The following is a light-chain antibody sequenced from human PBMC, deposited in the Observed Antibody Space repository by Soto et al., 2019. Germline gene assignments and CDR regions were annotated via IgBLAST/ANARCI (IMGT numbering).Light chain of an antibody. CDR2: DAS. CDR1: QSISSW. V-gene: IGKV1-5*01. CDR3: QQYNSYPLT. Sequence: DIQMTQSPSPLSASVGDRVTITCRASQSISSWLAWYQQKPGKAPKLLIYDASSLESGVPSRFSGSGFGTEFILTISSLQPYEFATYYCQQYNSYPLTFGGGTKVEIK. J-gene: IGKJ4*01.